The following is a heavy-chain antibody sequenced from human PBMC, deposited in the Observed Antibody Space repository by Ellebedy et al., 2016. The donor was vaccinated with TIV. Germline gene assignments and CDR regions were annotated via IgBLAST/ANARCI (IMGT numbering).Heavy chain of an antibody. Sequence: AASVKVSCKASGGTFSSYAITWVRQATGQGLEWMGWMNPNSGNTGYAQKFQGRVTMTRNSSISTAYMELSSLRSEDTSVYYCARNGRGYSYGYDGYFDSWGLGTLVTVSS. CDR3: ARNGRGYSYGYDGYFDS. J-gene: IGHJ4*02. CDR1: GGTFSSYA. CDR2: MNPNSGNT. D-gene: IGHD5-18*01. V-gene: IGHV1-8*02.